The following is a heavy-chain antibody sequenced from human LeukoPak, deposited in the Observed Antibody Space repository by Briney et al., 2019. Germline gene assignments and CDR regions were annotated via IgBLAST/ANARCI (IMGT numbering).Heavy chain of an antibody. D-gene: IGHD3-10*01. CDR2: IISSGSTI. Sequence: GGSLRLSCAASGFSFSDYYMSWIRQAPGKGLEWVSYIISSGSTIYYADSVKGRFTISRDNARNSLYLQMNSLRAEDTAVYYCARGSYGSAFDPWGQGTLVTVSS. V-gene: IGHV3-11*01. CDR3: ARGSYGSAFDP. CDR1: GFSFSDYY. J-gene: IGHJ5*02.